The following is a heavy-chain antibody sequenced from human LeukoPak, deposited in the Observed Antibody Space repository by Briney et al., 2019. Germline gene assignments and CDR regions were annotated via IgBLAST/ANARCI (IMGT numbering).Heavy chain of an antibody. Sequence: ASVKVSCKASGYTFTSYAISWVRQSPGQGLEWMGWINAYNGNTNYAQKPQGRVTMTTDTSTSTAYMELRSLRSDDTAVYYCARIIPTYYYDSSTYSQFGVFDYWGQGTLVTVSS. CDR2: INAYNGNT. J-gene: IGHJ4*02. CDR1: GYTFTSYA. V-gene: IGHV1-18*01. CDR3: ARIIPTYYYDSSTYSQFGVFDY. D-gene: IGHD3-22*01.